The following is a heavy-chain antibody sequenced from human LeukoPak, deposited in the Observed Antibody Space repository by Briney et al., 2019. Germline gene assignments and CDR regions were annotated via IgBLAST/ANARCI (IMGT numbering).Heavy chain of an antibody. CDR1: GFTVSSNY. CDR2: IYSGGST. Sequence: GGSLRLSCAASGFTVSSNYMSCVRQAPGKGLEWGSVIYSGGSTYYADSVKGRFTISRDNSKNTLYLQMNSLRAEDTAVYYCARDSPKYGMDVWGQGTTATVSS. CDR3: ARDSPKYGMDV. V-gene: IGHV3-53*01. J-gene: IGHJ6*02.